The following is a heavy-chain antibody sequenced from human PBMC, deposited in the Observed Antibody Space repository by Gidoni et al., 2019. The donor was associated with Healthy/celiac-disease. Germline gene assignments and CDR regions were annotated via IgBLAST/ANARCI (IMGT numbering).Heavy chain of an antibody. J-gene: IGHJ4*02. CDR3: ARSSSSWYVDY. D-gene: IGHD6-13*01. V-gene: IGHV4-34*01. Sequence: QVQLQQWGAGLLKPSETLSLTCAVYGGSFSGYYWSWIRQPPGKGLEWIGEINHSGSTNYHPSLKSRVTISVDTSKNQFSLKLSSVTAADTAVYYCARSSSSWYVDYWGQGTLVTVSS. CDR2: INHSGST. CDR1: GGSFSGYY.